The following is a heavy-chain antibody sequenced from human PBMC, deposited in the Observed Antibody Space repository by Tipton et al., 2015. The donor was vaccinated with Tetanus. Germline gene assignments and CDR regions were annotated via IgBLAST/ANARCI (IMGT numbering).Heavy chain of an antibody. CDR2: INPSGGGSS. J-gene: IGHJ4*02. CDR3: ARHLTYTYTSRYFDY. CDR1: GGSLSGYH. D-gene: IGHD5-18*01. V-gene: IGHV4-34*01. Sequence: GLVKPSETLSLSCAVYGGSLSGYHWSWIRQPPGKGLEWIGEINPSGGGSSNYDPSLKSRVTFSVDTSKNQFSLMLRSVTAADTAIYYCARHLTYTYTSRYFDYWGLGTLVTVSS.